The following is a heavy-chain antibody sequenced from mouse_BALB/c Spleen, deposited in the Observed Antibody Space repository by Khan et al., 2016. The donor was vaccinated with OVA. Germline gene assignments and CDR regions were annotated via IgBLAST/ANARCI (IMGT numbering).Heavy chain of an antibody. CDR1: GYTFTNYW. CDR3: ARNPFAY. J-gene: IGHJ3*01. Sequence: QVQLKQSGTELVRPGPSVKLSCKASGYTFTNYWMNWIKQRLQQGLEGIGRIVPDDSETHYNQEFKDKTILTVDKSSRPAYMQLSSLTSEDSAVYYCARNPFAYWGQGTLLTVSA. V-gene: IGHV1-52*01. CDR2: IVPDDSET.